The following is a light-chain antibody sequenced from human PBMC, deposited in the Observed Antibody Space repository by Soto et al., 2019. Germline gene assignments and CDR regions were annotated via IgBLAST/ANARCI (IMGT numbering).Light chain of an antibody. CDR2: GES. V-gene: IGKV1-39*01. Sequence: DIQLTQSPASLSASVGDRVSITCRASQNIRPKLNWYQQRPGKAPQLLIFGESSLHSGVPSRFSGSGVASGREFPLTINKLQPEDFALYCCQQGDSLPRAFGPGTRVDI. CDR1: QNIRPK. J-gene: IGKJ1*01. CDR3: QQGDSLPRA.